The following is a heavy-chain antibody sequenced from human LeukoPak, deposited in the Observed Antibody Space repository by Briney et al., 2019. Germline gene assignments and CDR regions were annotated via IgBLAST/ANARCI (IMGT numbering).Heavy chain of an antibody. Sequence: ASVKVSCKASGGTFGSYAISWVRQAPGQGLEWMGGIIPIFGTANYVQKFQGRVTITTDESTSTAYMELSSLRSEDTAVYYCARDRLDIVPSGYYYYYYMDVWGKGTTVTVSS. CDR1: GGTFGSYA. D-gene: IGHD2-2*03. V-gene: IGHV1-69*05. CDR3: ARDRLDIVPSGYYYYYYMDV. CDR2: IIPIFGTA. J-gene: IGHJ6*03.